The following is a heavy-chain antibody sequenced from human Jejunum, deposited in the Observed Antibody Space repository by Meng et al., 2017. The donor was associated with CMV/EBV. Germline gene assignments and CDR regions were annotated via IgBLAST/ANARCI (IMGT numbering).Heavy chain of an antibody. CDR3: ARVEVGITSGDY. CDR2: ISAYNGNT. V-gene: IGHV1-18*01. D-gene: IGHD1-26*01. Sequence: LVESVAEVKKPGASVKVSCTASGYTFTTDAMHWVRQAPGQGLEWMGWISAYNGNTNYAQTLQGRVTMTTDTSTSTAYMELRSLRSDDTAVYYCARVEVGITSGDYWGQGTLVTVSS. J-gene: IGHJ4*02. CDR1: GYTFTTDA.